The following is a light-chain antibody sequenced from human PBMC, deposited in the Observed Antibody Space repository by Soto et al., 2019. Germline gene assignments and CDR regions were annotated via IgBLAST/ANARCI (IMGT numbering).Light chain of an antibody. V-gene: IGLV2-14*01. J-gene: IGLJ1*01. Sequence: QSVLKQPASVSGSPGQSITISCTGTSNDVGAYIYVSWFQQHTGKAPQFIIYEVSNRPSGVSSRFSGSKSGNTASLTISGLQAEDEADYYCSSYTNNNTLVFGTGTKVTVL. CDR1: SNDVGAYIY. CDR2: EVS. CDR3: SSYTNNNTLV.